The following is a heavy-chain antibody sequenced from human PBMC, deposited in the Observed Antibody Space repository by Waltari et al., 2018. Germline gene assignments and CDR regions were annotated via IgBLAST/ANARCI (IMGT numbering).Heavy chain of an antibody. CDR1: GYTFTYRY. J-gene: IGHJ4*02. CDR2: ITPFNCNT. CDR3: AREDTLRY. Sequence: QMQLVQSGAEVKKTGSSVKVSCKASGYTFTYRYLHWVRQAPGQALEWMGWITPFNCNTNYAQKFQGRVTITRDTSASTAYMELSSLRSEDTAVYYCAREDTLRYWGQGTLVTVSS. V-gene: IGHV1-45*02. D-gene: IGHD2-15*01.